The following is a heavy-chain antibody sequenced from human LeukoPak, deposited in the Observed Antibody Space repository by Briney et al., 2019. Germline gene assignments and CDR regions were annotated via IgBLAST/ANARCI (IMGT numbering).Heavy chain of an antibody. Sequence: GASVKVSCKASGYTFTSFGISWVRQAPGQGLEWMGWISAYNGNINYAQKLQGRVTMTTDTSTSTAYMEVRSLRSEDAAVYYCVRDLGVDTTMIFFDYWGQGSVVTVSS. J-gene: IGHJ4*02. D-gene: IGHD5-18*01. CDR3: VRDLGVDTTMIFFDY. V-gene: IGHV1-18*01. CDR1: GYTFTSFG. CDR2: ISAYNGNI.